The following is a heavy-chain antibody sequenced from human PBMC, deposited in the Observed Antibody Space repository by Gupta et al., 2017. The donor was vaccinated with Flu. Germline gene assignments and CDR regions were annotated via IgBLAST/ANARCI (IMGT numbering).Heavy chain of an antibody. Sequence: EEQLLESGGGLVQPGGSLRLSCAVSGFTFSSYAMSWVRQAPGKGLEWVSAISGTGDSTYYADSVRGRLTISRDNSKNTLYVQINSLRAEDTAVYYCAKDLLRYFDRNYGMDVWGQGTTVTVSS. J-gene: IGHJ6*02. CDR1: GFTFSSYA. D-gene: IGHD3-9*01. CDR2: ISGTGDST. V-gene: IGHV3-23*01. CDR3: AKDLLRYFDRNYGMDV.